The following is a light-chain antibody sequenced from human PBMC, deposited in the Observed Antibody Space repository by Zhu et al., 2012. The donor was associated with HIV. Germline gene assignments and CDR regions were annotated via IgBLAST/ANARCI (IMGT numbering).Light chain of an antibody. J-gene: IGKJ1*01. CDR2: GAS. Sequence: EIVLTQSPGTLSLSPGERATLSCRASQSVSSSYLAWYQQKPGQAPRPLIYGASDRASGVPDRFSGSGSGTDFTLTVSRLEPEDFAVYYCHQYDRSWTFGQGTKVEIK. CDR3: HQYDRSWT. CDR1: QSVSSSY. V-gene: IGKV3-20*01.